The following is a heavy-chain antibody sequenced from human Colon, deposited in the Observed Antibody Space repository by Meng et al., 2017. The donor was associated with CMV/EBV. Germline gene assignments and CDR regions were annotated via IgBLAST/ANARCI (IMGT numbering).Heavy chain of an antibody. CDR2: INHSGTT. Sequence: VQLQPWGDGRFKTSAPMSLTCAVYCRCVSGYYWRWIRQPPGKGLEWSWEINHSGTTNYHPSLKSRVTISVDTFKHQFSLKLSSVTAADTAVYYCASPYYYDSSGYTNWGQGTLVTVSS. CDR1: CRCVSGYY. CDR3: ASPYYYDSSGYTN. D-gene: IGHD3-22*01. V-gene: IGHV4-34*01. J-gene: IGHJ4*02.